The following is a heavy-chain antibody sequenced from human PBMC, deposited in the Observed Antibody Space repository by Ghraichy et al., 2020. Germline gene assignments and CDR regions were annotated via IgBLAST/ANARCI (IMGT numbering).Heavy chain of an antibody. CDR2: MSSTSGRT. V-gene: IGHV3-23*01. Sequence: GGSLRLSCAASGFTFSTYAITWVRQAPGKGLDWVSTMSSTSGRTYYADSVKDRFSISRDNSKHMFWLQMDSLRAEDTALYYCGKDRGVSIAPGAYVMDVWGKGTTVIGSS. D-gene: IGHD6-6*01. CDR1: GFTFSTYA. CDR3: GKDRGVSIAPGAYVMDV. J-gene: IGHJ6*03.